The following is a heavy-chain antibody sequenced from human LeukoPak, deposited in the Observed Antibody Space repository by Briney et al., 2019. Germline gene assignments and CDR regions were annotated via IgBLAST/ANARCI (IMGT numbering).Heavy chain of an antibody. CDR1: GSTFSSYD. V-gene: IGHV1-8*02. CDR2: MNPNSGDT. Sequence: GASVKVSCKASGSTFSSYDINWVRQATGQGPEWMGWMNPNSGDTGYTPRFQGRVTMTRNTSISTAYMELSSLRSEDTAVYYCASRVGYSYVGYWGQGTLVTVSS. CDR3: ASRVGYSYVGY. D-gene: IGHD5-18*01. J-gene: IGHJ4*02.